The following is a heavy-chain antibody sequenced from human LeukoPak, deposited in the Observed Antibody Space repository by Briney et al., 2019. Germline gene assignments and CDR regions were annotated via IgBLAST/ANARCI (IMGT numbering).Heavy chain of an antibody. CDR1: GGSISGDF. CDR2: IYYTGAT. V-gene: IGHV4-59*08. CDR3: ARHDPVGYYQHGMDV. D-gene: IGHD2-15*01. J-gene: IGHJ6*02. Sequence: SETLSLTCTVSGGSISGDFWSCSRQPPGQGLEFIGYIYYTGATLYIPSLKSRVTMSVDTSKNQFSLKLSSVTAADTAVYYCARHDPVGYYQHGMDVWGHGTTVTVSS.